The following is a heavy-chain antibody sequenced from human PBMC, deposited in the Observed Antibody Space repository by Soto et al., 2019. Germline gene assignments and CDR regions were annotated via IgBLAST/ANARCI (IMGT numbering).Heavy chain of an antibody. CDR1: GGSISSSSYY. D-gene: IGHD3-22*01. V-gene: IGHV4-39*01. J-gene: IGHJ4*02. CDR2: IYYSGST. Sequence: SETLSLTCTVSGGSISSSSYYWGWIRQPPGKGLEWIGSIYYSGSTYYNPSLKSRVTISVDTSKNQFSLKLSSVTAADTAVYYCARLDSPEYYFDYWGQGTLVTVSS. CDR3: ARLDSPEYYFDY.